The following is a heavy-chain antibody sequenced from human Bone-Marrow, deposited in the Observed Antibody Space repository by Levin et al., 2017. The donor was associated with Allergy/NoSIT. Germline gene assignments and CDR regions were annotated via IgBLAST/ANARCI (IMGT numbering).Heavy chain of an antibody. CDR3: ARDLGYCSGGSCFALFYS. CDR1: GFTFSSYW. CDR2: IKGDGSEK. D-gene: IGHD2-15*01. J-gene: IGHJ4*02. V-gene: IGHV3-7*01. Sequence: GESLKISCAASGFTFSSYWINWVRQAPGKGLEWVASIKGDGSEKYYVDSVKGRFTISRDNAKNSLYLQMSSLGGEDTAVYFCARDLGYCSGGSCFALFYSWGQGTLVTVSS.